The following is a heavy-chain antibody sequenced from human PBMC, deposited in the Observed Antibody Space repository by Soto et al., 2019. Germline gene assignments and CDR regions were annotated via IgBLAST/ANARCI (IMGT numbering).Heavy chain of an antibody. J-gene: IGHJ6*02. CDR1: GFTFSSYG. D-gene: IGHD2-2*01. CDR3: ARDWWVVVPAATAEDYYYGMDV. CDR2: IWYDGSNK. V-gene: IGHV3-33*01. Sequence: GGSLRLSCAASGFTFSSYGMHWVRQAPGKGLEWVAVIWYDGSNKYYADSVKGRFTISRDNSKNTLYLQMNSLRAEDTAVYYCARDWWVVVPAATAEDYYYGMDVWGQGTTVTVSS.